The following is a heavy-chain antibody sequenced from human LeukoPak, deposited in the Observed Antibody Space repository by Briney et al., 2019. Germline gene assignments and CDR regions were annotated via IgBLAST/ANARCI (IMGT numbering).Heavy chain of an antibody. Sequence: GGSLRLSCAASGFTFSNYAMSWVRQAPGKGLEWVSATSGSGGSTYYADSVKGRFTISRDNYKNTLYLQMNSLRAEDTAVYYCAKFGLAGSGRFHDAFDIWGQGTMVTVSS. D-gene: IGHD3-10*01. CDR2: TSGSGGST. CDR1: GFTFSNYA. CDR3: AKFGLAGSGRFHDAFDI. J-gene: IGHJ3*02. V-gene: IGHV3-23*01.